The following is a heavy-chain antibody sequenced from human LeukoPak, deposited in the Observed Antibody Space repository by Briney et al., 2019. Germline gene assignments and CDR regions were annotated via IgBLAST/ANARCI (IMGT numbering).Heavy chain of an antibody. CDR3: ARALQQRGYSYGPFDY. J-gene: IGHJ4*02. D-gene: IGHD5-18*01. CDR2: IIPIFGTA. Sequence: ASVKVSCKASGGTFSSYAISWVRQAPGQGLEWMGGIIPIFGTANYAQKFQGRVTITTDESTSTAYMELSSLRSEDTAVYYCARALQQRGYSYGPFDYWGQGTLVTVSS. V-gene: IGHV1-69*05. CDR1: GGTFSSYA.